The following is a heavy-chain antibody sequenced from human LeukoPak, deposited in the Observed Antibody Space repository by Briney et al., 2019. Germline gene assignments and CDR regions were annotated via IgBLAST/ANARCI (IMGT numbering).Heavy chain of an antibody. CDR2: IYTSGST. V-gene: IGHV4-61*02. CDR1: GGSISSGSYY. Sequence: SETLSLTCTVSGGSISSGSYYWSWIRQPAGKGLEWIGRIYTSGSTNYNPSLKGRVTMSIDTSKNQFSLKLSSVTAADTAVYYCAIRLNTYYYDSSGYPYDAFDIWGQGTMVTVSS. J-gene: IGHJ3*02. D-gene: IGHD3-22*01. CDR3: AIRLNTYYYDSSGYPYDAFDI.